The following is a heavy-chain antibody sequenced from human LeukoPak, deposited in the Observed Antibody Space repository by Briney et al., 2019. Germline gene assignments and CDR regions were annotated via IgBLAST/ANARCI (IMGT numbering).Heavy chain of an antibody. J-gene: IGHJ6*03. CDR3: VRGSTVASPYLYYYYMDV. Sequence: ASVKVSCKASGYTFVSYDINWVRQAVGQGLEWMGWMNPNSGNTGYAQKFQGRVTISRNTSISTAYMELSSLRSEDTAVYYCVRGSTVASPYLYYYYMDVWGKGTTVTVSS. CDR1: GYTFVSYD. V-gene: IGHV1-8*03. CDR2: MNPNSGNT. D-gene: IGHD3-16*01.